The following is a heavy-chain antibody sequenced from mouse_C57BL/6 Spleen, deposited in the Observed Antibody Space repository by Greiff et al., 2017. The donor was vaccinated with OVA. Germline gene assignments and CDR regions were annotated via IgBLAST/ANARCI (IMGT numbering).Heavy chain of an antibody. CDR2: ISYDGSN. Sequence: DVQLQESGPGLVKPSQSLSLTCSVTGYSITSGYYWNWIRQFPGNKLEWMGYISYDGSNNYNPSLKNRISITRDTSKNQFFLKLNSVTTEDTATYYCARTYYSNYDAMDYWGQGTSVTVSS. D-gene: IGHD2-5*01. V-gene: IGHV3-6*01. CDR1: GYSITSGYY. J-gene: IGHJ4*01. CDR3: ARTYYSNYDAMDY.